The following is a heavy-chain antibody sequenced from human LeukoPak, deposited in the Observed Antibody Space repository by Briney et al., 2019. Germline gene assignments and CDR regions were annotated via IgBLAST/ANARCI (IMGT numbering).Heavy chain of an antibody. D-gene: IGHD3-9*01. CDR2: IWYDGSNK. CDR3: ARDPSRYMDV. J-gene: IGHJ6*02. Sequence: GGSLRLSCAVSGFTFSRHGMHWVRQAPGKGLEWVAAIWYDGSNKYYADSVKGRFTISRDDSKNTLYLQMDSLRVEDMAVYYCARDPSRYMDVWGQGTTVTVSS. CDR1: GFTFSRHG. V-gene: IGHV3-33*01.